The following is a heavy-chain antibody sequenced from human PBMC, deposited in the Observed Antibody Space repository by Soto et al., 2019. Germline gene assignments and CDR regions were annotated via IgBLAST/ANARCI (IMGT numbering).Heavy chain of an antibody. CDR2: INHSGST. J-gene: IGHJ3*02. Sequence: SETLSLTCAVYGGSFSGYYWSWIRQPPGKGLEWIGEINHSGSTNYNPSLKSRVTISVDTSKNQFSLKLSSVTAADTAVYYCARVAGGDFDAFDIWGQGTMVTVSS. CDR3: ARVAGGDFDAFDI. D-gene: IGHD2-21*02. CDR1: GGSFSGYY. V-gene: IGHV4-34*01.